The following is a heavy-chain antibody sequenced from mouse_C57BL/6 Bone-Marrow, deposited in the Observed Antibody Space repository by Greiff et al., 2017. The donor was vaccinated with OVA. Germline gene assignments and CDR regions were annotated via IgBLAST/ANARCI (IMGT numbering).Heavy chain of an antibody. Sequence: EVNLVESGGGLVKPGGSLKLSCAASGFTFSSYAMSWVRQTPEKRLEWVATISDGGSYTYYPDNVKGRFTISRDNAKNNLYLQMSHLKSEDTAMYYCARDNDGYYGFMDYWGQGTSVTVSS. V-gene: IGHV5-4*01. CDR1: GFTFSSYA. CDR2: ISDGGSYT. J-gene: IGHJ4*01. D-gene: IGHD2-3*01. CDR3: ARDNDGYYGFMDY.